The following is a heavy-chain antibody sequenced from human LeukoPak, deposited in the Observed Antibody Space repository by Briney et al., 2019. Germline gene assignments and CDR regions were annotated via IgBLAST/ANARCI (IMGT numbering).Heavy chain of an antibody. CDR2: IHYSGTT. V-gene: IGHV4-31*03. Sequence: SETLSLTCTVCGGSINSGGYYWSWIRQHPGKGLEWIGYIHYSGTTNYNPSLKSRVNISLDTSKKHFYLKLSSVTAADTAVYFCPRVGYSGYDFRGAFDYWGQGTLVTVSS. CDR3: PRVGYSGYDFRGAFDY. CDR1: GGSINSGGYY. D-gene: IGHD5-12*01. J-gene: IGHJ4*02.